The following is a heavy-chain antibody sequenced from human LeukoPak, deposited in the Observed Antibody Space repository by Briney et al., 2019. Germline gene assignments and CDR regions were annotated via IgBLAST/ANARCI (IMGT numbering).Heavy chain of an antibody. CDR1: GFTFRSYW. CDR3: AKSNRGYYDNFDY. CDR2: ISWNSGSI. V-gene: IGHV3-9*03. D-gene: IGHD3-22*01. Sequence: SLRLSCAASGFTFRSYWMHWVRQAPGKGLEWVSGISWNSGSIGYADSVKGRFTISRDNAKNSLYLQMNSLRAEDMALYYCAKSNRGYYDNFDYWGQGTLVTVSS. J-gene: IGHJ4*02.